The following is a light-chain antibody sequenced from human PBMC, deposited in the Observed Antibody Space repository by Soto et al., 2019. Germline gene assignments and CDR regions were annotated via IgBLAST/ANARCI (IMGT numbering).Light chain of an antibody. CDR2: GAS. CDR1: QSVFNNH. V-gene: IGKV3-20*01. J-gene: IGKJ1*01. CDR3: QQYGSSPTT. Sequence: EIVLTQSPGTLSLSPWERATLSCRASQSVFNNHIGWYQQKPGQAPRRLIFGASFRATGIPDRFSGSGSGTDFTLTISRLEPEDFAVYYCQQYGSSPTTFGQGTKVDIK.